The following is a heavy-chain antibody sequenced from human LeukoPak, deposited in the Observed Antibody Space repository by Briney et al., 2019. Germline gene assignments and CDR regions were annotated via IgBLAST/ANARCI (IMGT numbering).Heavy chain of an antibody. CDR1: GGSFSGYY. Sequence: SETLALTCAVYGGSFSGYYWSWIRQPPGEGLEWIGEIHHRGSTNYSPSLKGQVTISVDTSKNQFSLKLSSVTAADTAVYFCARVLTIFWVVIPFDYWGQGTLVTVSS. D-gene: IGHD3-3*01. V-gene: IGHV4-34*01. CDR2: IHHRGST. J-gene: IGHJ4*02. CDR3: ARVLTIFWVVIPFDY.